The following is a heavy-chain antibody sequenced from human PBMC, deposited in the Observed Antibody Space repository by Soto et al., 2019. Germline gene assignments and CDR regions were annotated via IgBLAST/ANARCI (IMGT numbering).Heavy chain of an antibody. D-gene: IGHD6-13*01. V-gene: IGHV3-9*01. Sequence: GGSLRLSCAASGFTFDDYAMHWVRQAPGKGLEWVSGISWNSGSIGYADSVKGRFTISRDNAKNSLYLQMNSLRAEDTALYYCAKDILQYSSSWYYYYYGMDVWGQGTTVTVSS. CDR3: AKDILQYSSSWYYYYYGMDV. J-gene: IGHJ6*02. CDR2: ISWNSGSI. CDR1: GFTFDDYA.